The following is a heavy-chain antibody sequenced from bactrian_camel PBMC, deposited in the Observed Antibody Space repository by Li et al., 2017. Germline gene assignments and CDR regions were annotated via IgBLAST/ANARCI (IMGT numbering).Heavy chain of an antibody. Sequence: HVQLVESGGGSVQAGESLKLSCAASGYKFMYESLCVGWLRQAPGKEREGVAGINTDGSTSYADSVKGRFTISKDNAKNTLHVQMNSLKPGDTAIYYCAAALKCSWLGVYGVWGQGTQVTVS. CDR2: INTDGST. J-gene: IGHJ4*01. CDR3: AAALKCSWLGVYGV. V-gene: IGHV3S53*01. D-gene: IGHD6*01. CDR1: GYKFMYESLC.